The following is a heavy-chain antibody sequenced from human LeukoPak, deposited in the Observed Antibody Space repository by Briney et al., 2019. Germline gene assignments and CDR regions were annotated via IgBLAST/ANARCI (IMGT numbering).Heavy chain of an antibody. J-gene: IGHJ4*02. CDR2: IYYSGST. CDR3: ARQAAALTEVDY. D-gene: IGHD6-13*01. Sequence: SETLSLTCTVSGGSISSSSYYWGWIRQPPGKGLEWIGSIYYSGSTYYNPSLKSRVTISVDTSKNQFSLKLSSVTAADTAVYYCARQAAALTEVDYWGQGTLVTVSS. CDR1: GGSISSSSYY. V-gene: IGHV4-39*07.